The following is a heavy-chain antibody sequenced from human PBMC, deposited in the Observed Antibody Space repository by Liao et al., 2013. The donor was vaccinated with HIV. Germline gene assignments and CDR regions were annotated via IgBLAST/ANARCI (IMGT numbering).Heavy chain of an antibody. D-gene: IGHD4-17*01. Sequence: QVQLQESGPGLVKPSQTLSLTCTVSGGSISSGSYYWSWIRQPAGKGLEWIGRIYTSGSTNYNPSLKSRVTISVDTSKNQFSLKLSSVTAADTAVYYCARALTVSPPDYWGQGTLVTVSS. CDR3: ARALTVSPPDY. CDR1: GGSISSGSYY. CDR2: IYTSGST. V-gene: IGHV4-61*02. J-gene: IGHJ4*02.